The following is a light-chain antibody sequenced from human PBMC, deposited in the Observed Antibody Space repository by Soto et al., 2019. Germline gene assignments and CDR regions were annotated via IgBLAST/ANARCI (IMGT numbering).Light chain of an antibody. J-gene: IGKJ2*01. CDR2: LGS. V-gene: IGKV2-28*01. CDR3: MQALQVPHT. Sequence: DIVMTQSPLSLPVTPGEPAAISCRSNQNLLYSNGYNYLDWYLQKPGQSPQLLIYLGSNRASGVPARFSGSGSGTDFTLRISRVEAEDVGVYYCMQALQVPHTFGQGTKLEIK. CDR1: QNLLYSNGYNY.